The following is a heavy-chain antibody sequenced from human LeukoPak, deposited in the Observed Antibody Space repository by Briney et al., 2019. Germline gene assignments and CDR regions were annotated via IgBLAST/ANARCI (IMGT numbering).Heavy chain of an antibody. CDR2: ISSSGTYI. D-gene: IGHD3-10*01. CDR1: GFTFNDYA. CDR3: ATVPPAGFLDAFDI. J-gene: IGHJ3*02. V-gene: IGHV3-21*01. Sequence: GGSLRLSCAASGFTFNDYAMHWVRQAPGKGLEWVSSISSSGTYIYYADSVRGRFTISRDNAKNSLYLQMNSLRAEDTAVYYCATVPPAGFLDAFDIWGQGTMVTVSS.